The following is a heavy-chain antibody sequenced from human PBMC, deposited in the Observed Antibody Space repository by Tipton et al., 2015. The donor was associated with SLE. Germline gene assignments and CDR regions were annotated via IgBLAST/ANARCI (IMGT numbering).Heavy chain of an antibody. CDR3: AKEEYGTLFDAFDI. Sequence: SLRLSCAASGFTFSNYWMHWVRQAPGMGLVWVSRINSDGTSTNYADSVKGRFTISRDNAKNTLYLQMNSLRGDDTALYYCAKEEYGTLFDAFDIWGQGTMVTVSS. D-gene: IGHD6-6*01. CDR1: GFTFSNYW. V-gene: IGHV3-74*01. J-gene: IGHJ3*02. CDR2: INSDGTST.